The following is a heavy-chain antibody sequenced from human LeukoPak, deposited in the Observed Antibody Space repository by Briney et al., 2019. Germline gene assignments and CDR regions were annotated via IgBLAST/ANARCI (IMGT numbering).Heavy chain of an antibody. V-gene: IGHV1-69*13. J-gene: IGHJ4*02. D-gene: IGHD3-9*01. CDR1: GGTFSSYA. CDR2: IIPIFGTA. CDR3: ARSGVLTGYSYYFDY. Sequence: ASVKVSCKASGGTFSSYAISWVRQAPGQGLEWMGGIIPIFGTANYAQKFQGRVTITADESTSTAYMELSSVRSEDTAVYYCARSGVLTGYSYYFDYWGQGTLVTVSS.